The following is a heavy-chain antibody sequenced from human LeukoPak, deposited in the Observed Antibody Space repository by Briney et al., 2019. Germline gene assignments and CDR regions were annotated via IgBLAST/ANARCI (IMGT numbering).Heavy chain of an antibody. CDR2: ITSDGGTT. D-gene: IGHD6-19*01. J-gene: IGHJ1*01. Sequence: GSLRLSCAASGFTFSSYAMHWVRQAPGKGLEHVSSITSDGGTTYYANSVKGRFTISRDNSKNMVYLQMGSLRDEDMSVYYCAKDEAGYSSGWGQGTLVTVSS. CDR1: GFTFSSYA. CDR3: AKDEAGYSSG. V-gene: IGHV3-64*01.